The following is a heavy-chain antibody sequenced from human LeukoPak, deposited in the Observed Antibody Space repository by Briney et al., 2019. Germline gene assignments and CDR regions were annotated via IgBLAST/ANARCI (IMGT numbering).Heavy chain of an antibody. D-gene: IGHD3-10*01. CDR3: NVLLWFGELLPLHNWFDP. Sequence: GASVKVSCKASGGTFSSYAISWVRQAPGQGLEWIGGIIPIFGTANYAQKFQGRVTITADESTSTAYMELSSLRSEDTAVYYCNVLLWFGELLPLHNWFDPWGQGTLVTVSS. CDR2: IIPIFGTA. V-gene: IGHV1-69*13. CDR1: GGTFSSYA. J-gene: IGHJ5*02.